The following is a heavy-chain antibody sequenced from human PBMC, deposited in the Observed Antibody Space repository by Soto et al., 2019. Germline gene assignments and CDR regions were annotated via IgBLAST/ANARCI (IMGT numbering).Heavy chain of an antibody. CDR3: AKPLPGSCWYSFDY. CDR2: ISWNSGSI. D-gene: IGHD6-19*01. V-gene: IGHV3-9*01. CDR1: GFTFDDYA. J-gene: IGHJ4*02. Sequence: EVQLVESGGGLVQPGRSLRLSCAASGFTFDDYAMHWVRQAPGKGLEWVSGISWNSGSIGYADSVKGRFTISRDNAKNSLYLQMSSLRSEDTALYYCAKPLPGSCWYSFDYWGQGTLITVSS.